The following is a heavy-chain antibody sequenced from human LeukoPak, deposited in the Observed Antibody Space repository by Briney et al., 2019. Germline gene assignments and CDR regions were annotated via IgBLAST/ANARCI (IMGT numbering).Heavy chain of an antibody. CDR1: GGTIRGYY. D-gene: IGHD6-13*01. V-gene: IGHV4-59*01. CDR2: INYSGST. CDR3: ASYSSSLEYFHP. Sequence: SETLSLTCTVSGGTIRGYYWSWIRQPPGKGLEWIAYINYSGSTNYNPSLKSRVAISVDTSKNQFSLKLSSVTAADTAVYYCASYSSSLEYFHPWGQGTLVTVSS. J-gene: IGHJ1*01.